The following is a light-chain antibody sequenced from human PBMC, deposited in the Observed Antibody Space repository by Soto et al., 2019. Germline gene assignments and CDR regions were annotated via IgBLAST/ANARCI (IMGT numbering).Light chain of an antibody. Sequence: QAVVTQPPSVSGAPGQRVTISCSGSSSNLAAGYDVHWYQQLPGAAPKLLIYANSNRPSGVPDRFSGSKSGTSASLAIIGLQAEDEGDYYCQSYDSSLSAYVFGAGTKLTVL. V-gene: IGLV1-40*01. J-gene: IGLJ1*01. CDR3: QSYDSSLSAYV. CDR2: ANS. CDR1: SSNLAAGYD.